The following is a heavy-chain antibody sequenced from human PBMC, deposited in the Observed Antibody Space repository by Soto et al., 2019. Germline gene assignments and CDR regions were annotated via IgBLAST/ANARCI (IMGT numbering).Heavy chain of an antibody. V-gene: IGHV4-31*03. J-gene: IGHJ3*02. D-gene: IGHD3-22*01. Sequence: SETLSLTCTVSGGSISSGGYYWSWIRQHPGKGLEWIGYIYYSGSTYYNPSLKSRVTISVDTSKNQFSLKLSSVTAADTAVYYCARQYYYESSGYLDAFDIWGQGTMVTVSS. CDR2: IYYSGST. CDR1: GGSISSGGYY. CDR3: ARQYYYESSGYLDAFDI.